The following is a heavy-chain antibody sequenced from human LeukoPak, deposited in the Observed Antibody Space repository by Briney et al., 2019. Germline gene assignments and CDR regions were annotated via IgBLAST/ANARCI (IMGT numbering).Heavy chain of an antibody. CDR3: ARGAGRFGFGDAFHI. Sequence: GASVKVSCKASGGTFSSYAISWVRQAPGQGLGWMGGIIPIFGTANYAQKFQGRVTITTDESTSTAYMELSSLRSEDTAVYYCARGAGRFGFGDAFHIWGQGTMVTVSS. D-gene: IGHD3-10*01. CDR2: IIPIFGTA. J-gene: IGHJ3*02. V-gene: IGHV1-69*05. CDR1: GGTFSSYA.